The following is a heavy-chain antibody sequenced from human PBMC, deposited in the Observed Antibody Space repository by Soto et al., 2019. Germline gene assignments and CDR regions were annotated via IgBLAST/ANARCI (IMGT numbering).Heavy chain of an antibody. Sequence: SETLSLTCAVYGASLSDNYCNWLRQPPGKGLEWIGEINHSVNTNYNPSLRSRVTISIDTSKNQLSLNLRSVSAADTAVYYCARGRGESDDWGKGNTVTVSS. V-gene: IGHV4-34*01. CDR1: GASLSDNY. J-gene: IGHJ6*04. CDR2: INHSVNT. D-gene: IGHD2-21*01. CDR3: ARGRGESDD.